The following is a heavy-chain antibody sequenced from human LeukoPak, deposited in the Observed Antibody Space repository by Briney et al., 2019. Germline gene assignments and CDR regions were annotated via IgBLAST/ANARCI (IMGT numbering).Heavy chain of an antibody. D-gene: IGHD3-22*01. CDR1: GFTFSSYG. V-gene: IGHV3-30*02. CDR2: IRYDGSTK. Sequence: GGSLRLSCAASGFTFSSYGMHWVRQAPGKGLEWVAFIRYDGSTKYYADSVKGRFAISRDNSKNTLYLQMNSLRAEDTAVYYCAKDVRDSSGYFDNWGQGTLVTVSS. CDR3: AKDVRDSSGYFDN. J-gene: IGHJ4*02.